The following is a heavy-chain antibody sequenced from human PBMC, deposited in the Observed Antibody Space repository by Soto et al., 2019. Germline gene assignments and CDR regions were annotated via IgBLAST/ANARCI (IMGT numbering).Heavy chain of an antibody. CDR1: GSSLSTYGET. CDR2: IYWNDDK. CDR3: THSRGVAARPVEY. V-gene: IGHV2-5*01. Sequence: SGPRCEPTQTLTLTCTFSGSSLSTYGETVGWIRQPPGKALEWLALIYWNDDKRYRPSLKSRLTVTRDTSKDQVVLTMTNMDPVDTAAYYCTHSRGVAARPVEYWGQGALVTVSS. J-gene: IGHJ4*02. D-gene: IGHD6-6*01.